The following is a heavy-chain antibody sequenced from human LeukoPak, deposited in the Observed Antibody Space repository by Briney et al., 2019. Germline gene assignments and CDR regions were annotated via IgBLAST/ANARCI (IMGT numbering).Heavy chain of an antibody. CDR3: VRIVGHTTTDF. V-gene: IGHV3-21*01. J-gene: IGHJ4*02. CDR1: GFTFSSYS. D-gene: IGHD1-26*01. Sequence: GGSLRLSCAASGFTFSSYSMNWVRQAPGKGLEWVSSISSSSSYIYYADSVKGRFTISRDNAKNTLYLQMNSVTYEDTAVYFCVRIVGHTTTDFWGQGTIVTVSS. CDR2: ISSSSSYI.